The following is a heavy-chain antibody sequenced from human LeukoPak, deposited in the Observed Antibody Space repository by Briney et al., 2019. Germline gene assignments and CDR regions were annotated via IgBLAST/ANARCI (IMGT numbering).Heavy chain of an antibody. CDR2: ISSSSSYI. D-gene: IGHD3-3*01. CDR1: GFPFNTYS. J-gene: IGHJ5*02. V-gene: IGHV3-21*01. Sequence: GGSLRLSCAASGFPFNTYSMNWVRQAPRKGLEWVSSISSSSSYIYYADSVKGRFTISRDNAKNSLYLQMNSLRAEDTAVYYCARVEESASFDPWGQGTLVTVSS. CDR3: ARVEESASFDP.